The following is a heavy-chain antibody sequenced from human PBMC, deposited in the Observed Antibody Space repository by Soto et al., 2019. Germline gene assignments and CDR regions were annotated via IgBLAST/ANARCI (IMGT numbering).Heavy chain of an antibody. Sequence: GGSLRLSCAASGFTFSSYWMHWVRQAPGKGLVWVSRINSDGSSTSYADSVKGRFTISRDNSNNTLYLEMNSLRSEDTAVYYCARDVMDWTSSWSYFDYWGQGTLVTVSS. J-gene: IGHJ4*02. CDR3: ARDVMDWTSSWSYFDY. V-gene: IGHV3-74*01. D-gene: IGHD6-13*01. CDR2: INSDGSST. CDR1: GFTFSSYW.